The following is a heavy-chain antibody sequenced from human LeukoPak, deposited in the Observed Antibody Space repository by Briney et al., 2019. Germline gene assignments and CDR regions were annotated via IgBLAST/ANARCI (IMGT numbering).Heavy chain of an antibody. Sequence: SETLSLTCTVSGGSISSYYWSWIRQPPGKGLECIGYIYYSGSTMYNPSLKSRVTISVDTSTNQFSLKLSSVTAADTAVYFCARHKRLAVAGTFDYWGQGTLLTVSS. CDR2: IYYSGST. V-gene: IGHV4-59*08. J-gene: IGHJ4*02. D-gene: IGHD6-19*01. CDR3: ARHKRLAVAGTFDY. CDR1: GGSISSYY.